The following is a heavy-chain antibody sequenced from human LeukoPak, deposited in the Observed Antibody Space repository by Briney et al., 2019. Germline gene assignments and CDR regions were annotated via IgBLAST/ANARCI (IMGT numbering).Heavy chain of an antibody. CDR3: AKEQQIPNWFDP. Sequence: GSLRLSCAASGFTFSSYAMSWVRQAPGKGLEWVSAISGSGGSAYYADSVKGRFTISRDNSKNTLYLQMNSLRAEDTAVYYCAKEQQIPNWFDPWGQGTLVTVSS. J-gene: IGHJ5*02. CDR1: GFTFSSYA. D-gene: IGHD6-13*01. CDR2: ISGSGGSA. V-gene: IGHV3-23*01.